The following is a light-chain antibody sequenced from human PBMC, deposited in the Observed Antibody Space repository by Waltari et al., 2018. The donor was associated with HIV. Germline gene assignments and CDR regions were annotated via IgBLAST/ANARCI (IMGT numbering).Light chain of an antibody. CDR2: EVT. V-gene: IGLV2-8*01. CDR1: SSAIGAYDL. Sequence: QSALTQPPPASGSLGQSVTISCTGPSSAIGAYDLVPWVQHHPRSAPKLLLYEVTRRPSTVSDRFSGSRSGSTAFLTVAGLQPDDEATYFCSSYGDSLRVLFGGGTNVTVL. J-gene: IGLJ3*02. CDR3: SSYGDSLRVL.